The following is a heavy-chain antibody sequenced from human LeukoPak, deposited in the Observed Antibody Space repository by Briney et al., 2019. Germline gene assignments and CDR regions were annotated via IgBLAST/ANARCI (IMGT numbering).Heavy chain of an antibody. D-gene: IGHD6-13*01. V-gene: IGHV3-66*04. CDR3: ARPIDGYSSSWYSIDY. CDR2: IYSGGST. J-gene: IGHJ4*02. CDR1: GFTVSSNY. Sequence: PGGSLRLSCAASGFTVSSNYMSWVRQAPGKGLEWVSVIYSGGSTYYADSVKGRFTISRDNSKNTLYLQMNSLRAEDTAVYYCARPIDGYSSSWYSIDYWGQGTLVTVSS.